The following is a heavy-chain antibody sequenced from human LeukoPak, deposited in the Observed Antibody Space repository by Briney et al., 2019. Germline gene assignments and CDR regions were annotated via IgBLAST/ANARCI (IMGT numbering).Heavy chain of an antibody. Sequence: GGSLRLSCAVSGLTFSNYWMHWVRQAPGKGLVWVSRISNDGTSTSYADSVKGRFTISRDNAQNSLYLQMNSLRAEDTAIYYCVRDRGTYRPIDYWGQGTLVTVSS. V-gene: IGHV3-74*01. CDR1: GLTFSNYW. D-gene: IGHD1-26*01. CDR3: VRDRGTYRPIDY. CDR2: ISNDGTST. J-gene: IGHJ4*02.